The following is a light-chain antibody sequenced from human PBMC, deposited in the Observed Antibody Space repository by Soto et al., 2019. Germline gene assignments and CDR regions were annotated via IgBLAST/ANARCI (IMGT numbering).Light chain of an antibody. Sequence: DLQMTQSPSSLSASVGDRVTITCRASQSISNFLNWYQQKPGKAPKLLIYAASSLQGGVPSRFSGSGSGTDFTLTISTLQPEDFATYYCQQSYNTPWTFGQGTKVEIK. J-gene: IGKJ1*01. CDR3: QQSYNTPWT. V-gene: IGKV1-39*01. CDR1: QSISNF. CDR2: AAS.